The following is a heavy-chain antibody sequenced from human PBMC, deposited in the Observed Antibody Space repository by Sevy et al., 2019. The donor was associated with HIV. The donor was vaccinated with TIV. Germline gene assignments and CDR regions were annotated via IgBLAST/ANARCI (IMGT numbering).Heavy chain of an antibody. CDR3: ARENYYDSTSLGSFDV. CDR2: ISADGGVK. V-gene: IGHV3-30-3*01. Sequence: GGSLRLSCAASGFIFSNYAMTWVRQAPGRGLEWVAIISADGGVKYYAASVKGRFTISRDNSDNTLSLQMNSLRTEESALYYCARENYYDSTSLGSFDVWGQGTMVTVSS. CDR1: GFIFSNYA. J-gene: IGHJ3*01. D-gene: IGHD3-22*01.